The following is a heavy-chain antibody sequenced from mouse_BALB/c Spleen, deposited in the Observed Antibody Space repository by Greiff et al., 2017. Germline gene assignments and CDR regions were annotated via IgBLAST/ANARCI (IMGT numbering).Heavy chain of an antibody. CDR2: INPYNDGT. J-gene: IGHJ3*01. V-gene: IGHV1-14*01. CDR1: GYTFTSYV. Sequence: VQLQQSGPELVKPGASVKMSCKASGYTFTSYVMHWVKQKPGQGLEWIGYINPYNDGTKYNEKFKGKATLTSDKSSSTAYMELSSLTSEDSAVYYCARFAGGGYYSAWFAYWGQGTLVTVSA. CDR3: ARFAGGGYYSAWFAY. D-gene: IGHD2-3*01.